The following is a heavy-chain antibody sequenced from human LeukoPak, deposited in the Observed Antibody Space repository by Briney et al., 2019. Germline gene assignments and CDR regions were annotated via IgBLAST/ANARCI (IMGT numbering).Heavy chain of an antibody. Sequence: KTGGSLRLSCAASVFTFSTYSMNWVRQAPGKGLEWVSSISSSSDFIYYADSLKGRFTISRDNAKNSLYLQINSLRAEDTAVYYCARDDYGTKNLDYWGQGTLVTVSS. CDR1: VFTFSTYS. D-gene: IGHD4-17*01. J-gene: IGHJ4*02. CDR2: ISSSSDFI. CDR3: ARDDYGTKNLDY. V-gene: IGHV3-21*01.